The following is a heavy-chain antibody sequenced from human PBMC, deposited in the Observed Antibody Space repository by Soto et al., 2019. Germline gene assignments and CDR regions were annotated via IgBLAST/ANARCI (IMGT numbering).Heavy chain of an antibody. CDR1: GFTFSSYS. J-gene: IGHJ3*02. CDR3: ARGYSSSWYEDAFAI. Sequence: EVQLVESGGGLVKPGGSLRLSCAASGFTFSSYSMNWVRQAPGKGLEWVSSISSSSSYIYYADSVKGRFTISRDNAKNSLYLQMNSLRAEDTAVYYCARGYSSSWYEDAFAIWGQWTIVTVSS. CDR2: ISSSSSYI. V-gene: IGHV3-21*01. D-gene: IGHD6-13*01.